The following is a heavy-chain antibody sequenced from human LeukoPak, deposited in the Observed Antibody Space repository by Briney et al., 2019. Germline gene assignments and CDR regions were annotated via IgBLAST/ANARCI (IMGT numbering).Heavy chain of an antibody. Sequence: SGGSLRLSCAASGFTFSSYAMHWVRQAPGKGLEWVAVISYDGSNKYYADSVKGRFTISRDNSKNTLYLQMNSLGAEDTAVYYCARIPSSWSYFDYWGQGTLVTVAS. CDR1: GFTFSSYA. D-gene: IGHD6-13*01. J-gene: IGHJ4*02. CDR3: ARIPSSWSYFDY. CDR2: ISYDGSNK. V-gene: IGHV3-30-3*01.